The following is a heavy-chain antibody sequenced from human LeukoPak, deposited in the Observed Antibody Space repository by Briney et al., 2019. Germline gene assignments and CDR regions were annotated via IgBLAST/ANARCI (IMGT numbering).Heavy chain of an antibody. CDR1: GGTFSSYA. CDR3: ARECIAARTGGFDY. D-gene: IGHD6-6*01. V-gene: IGHV1-69*05. CDR2: IIPIFGTA. Sequence: GAPVKVSCKASGGTFSSYAISWVRQAPGQGLEWMGGIIPIFGTANYAQKFQGRVTITTDESTSTAYMELSSLRSEDTAVYYCARECIAARTGGFDYWGQGTLVTVSS. J-gene: IGHJ4*02.